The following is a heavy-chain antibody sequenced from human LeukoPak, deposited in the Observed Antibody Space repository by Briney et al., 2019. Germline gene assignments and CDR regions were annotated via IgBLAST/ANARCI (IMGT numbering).Heavy chain of an antibody. CDR2: IYTSGST. Sequence: SETLSLTCTVSGGSISSGSYYWSWIRQPAGKGLEWIGRIYTSGSTNYNPSLKSRVTISVDTSKNQFSLKLSSVTAADMAVYYCARGFPEGSQDVWGKGTTVTVSS. CDR3: ARGFPEGSQDV. J-gene: IGHJ6*04. D-gene: IGHD2-15*01. CDR1: GGSISSGSYY. V-gene: IGHV4-61*02.